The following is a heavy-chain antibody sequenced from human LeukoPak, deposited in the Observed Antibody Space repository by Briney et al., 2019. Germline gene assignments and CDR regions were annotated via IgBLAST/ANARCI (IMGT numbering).Heavy chain of an antibody. CDR3: ASEYSSSNWFDP. D-gene: IGHD6-6*01. J-gene: IGHJ5*02. CDR1: GFTFSSYS. Sequence: GGSLRLSCAASGFTFSSYSMNWVRQAPGKGLEWVSAISGSGGGTYYADSVKGRFTISRDNSKNTLYLQMNSLRAEDTAVYYCASEYSSSNWFDPWGQGTLVTVSS. V-gene: IGHV3-23*01. CDR2: ISGSGGGT.